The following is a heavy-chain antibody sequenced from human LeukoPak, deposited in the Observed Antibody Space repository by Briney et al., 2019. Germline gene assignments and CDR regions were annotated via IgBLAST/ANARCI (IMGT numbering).Heavy chain of an antibody. CDR2: ISGYNGNT. CDR1: GYTFSSYG. Sequence: GASVKVSCKASGYTFSSYGITWVRQAPGQGLEWMGWISGYNGNTNYAQTFQGRVTMTTDTSTTTAYMELRSLRSDDTAVYYCVRQVDITMALPDYWGQGTLVTVSS. CDR3: VRQVDITMALPDY. J-gene: IGHJ4*02. V-gene: IGHV1-18*01. D-gene: IGHD5-18*01.